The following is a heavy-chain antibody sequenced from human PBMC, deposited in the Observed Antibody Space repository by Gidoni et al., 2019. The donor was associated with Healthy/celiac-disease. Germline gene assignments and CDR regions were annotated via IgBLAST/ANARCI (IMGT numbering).Heavy chain of an antibody. V-gene: IGHV4-39*01. CDR3: ARHGYGSGSYHLFDP. CDR1: AGSISSSSYY. CDR2: IYYSGST. J-gene: IGHJ5*02. Sequence: QLQLQESGPGLVKPSETLSLTCTVSAGSISSSSYYWGWIRQPPGKGLEWIGSIYYSGSTYYNPSLKSRVTISVDTSKNQFSLKLSSVTAADTAVYYCARHGYGSGSYHLFDPWGQGTLVTVSS. D-gene: IGHD3-10*01.